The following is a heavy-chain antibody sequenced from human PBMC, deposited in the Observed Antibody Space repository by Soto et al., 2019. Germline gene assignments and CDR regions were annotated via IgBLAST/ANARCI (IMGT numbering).Heavy chain of an antibody. CDR1: GGTFSSYA. Sequence: SVKVSCKASGGTFSSYAISWVRQAPGQGLEWMGGIIPIFGTANYAQKFQGRVTITADESSSTAYMELRSLRFDDTAVYDCARDGEEDLAYWVQGTLVPGSS. CDR3: ARDGEEDLAY. D-gene: IGHD3-3*01. V-gene: IGHV1-69*13. J-gene: IGHJ4*02. CDR2: IIPIFGTA.